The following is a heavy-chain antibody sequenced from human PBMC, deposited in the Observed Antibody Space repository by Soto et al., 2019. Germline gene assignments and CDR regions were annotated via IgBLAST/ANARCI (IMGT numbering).Heavy chain of an antibody. CDR3: AREGGYSYGPATWGCYYYGMDV. J-gene: IGHJ6*02. Sequence: GGSLRLSCAASGFTFSSYSMNWVRQAPGKGLEWVSYISSSSSTIYYADSVKGRFTISRDNAKNSLYLQMNSLRDEDTAVYYCAREGGYSYGPATWGCYYYGMDVWGQGTTVTVSS. CDR1: GFTFSSYS. V-gene: IGHV3-48*02. CDR2: ISSSSSTI. D-gene: IGHD5-18*01.